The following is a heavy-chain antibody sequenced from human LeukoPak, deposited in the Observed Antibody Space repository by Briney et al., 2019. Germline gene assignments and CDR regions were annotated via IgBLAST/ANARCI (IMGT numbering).Heavy chain of an antibody. CDR2: IWYDGSNK. V-gene: IGHV3-33*01. CDR1: GLIFSGYG. CDR3: ARWGSGKSFDY. D-gene: IGHD3-10*01. Sequence: PGGSLRLSCAASGLIFSGYGMHWVRQAPGKGLEWVAVIWYDGSNKYYTDSVKGRFTISRDNSKNTLYLQMNSLRVEDTAVYHCARWGSGKSFDYWGQGTLVTVSS. J-gene: IGHJ4*02.